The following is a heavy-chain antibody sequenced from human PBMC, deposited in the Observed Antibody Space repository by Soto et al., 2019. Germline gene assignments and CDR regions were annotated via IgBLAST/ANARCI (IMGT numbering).Heavy chain of an antibody. Sequence: QVQLVQSGAEVKKPGSSVKVSCKASGGTLSSHTISWVLQAPGQGLEWMGGILPMFGTATYAKKFQGRVTITADESTSTGYMELNSLRFEDTAEYYCAREVWNDVNYYLGMDVWGKGTTVTVSS. V-gene: IGHV1-69*12. CDR2: ILPMFGTA. CDR1: GGTLSSHT. J-gene: IGHJ6*04. CDR3: AREVWNDVNYYLGMDV. D-gene: IGHD1-1*01.